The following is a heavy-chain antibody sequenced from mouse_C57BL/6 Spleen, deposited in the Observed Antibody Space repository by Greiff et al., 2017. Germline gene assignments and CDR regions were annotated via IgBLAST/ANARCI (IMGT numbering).Heavy chain of an antibody. Sequence: VQLQESGPELVKPGASVKISCKASGYAFSSSWMNWVKQRPGKGLEWIGRIYPGDGDTNYNGKFKGKATLTADKSSSTAYMQLSSLTSEDSAVYFCARSDYYGRSYGDDWGQGTTLTVSS. CDR1: GYAFSSSW. D-gene: IGHD1-1*01. V-gene: IGHV1-82*01. CDR3: ARSDYYGRSYGDD. J-gene: IGHJ2*01. CDR2: IYPGDGDT.